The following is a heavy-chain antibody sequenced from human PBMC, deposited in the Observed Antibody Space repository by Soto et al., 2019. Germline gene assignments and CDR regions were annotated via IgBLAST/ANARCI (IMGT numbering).Heavy chain of an antibody. CDR3: VASLAASGLNWLDP. CDR1: GGYISEKY. J-gene: IGHJ5*02. D-gene: IGHD6-13*01. Sequence: SETLSLTCIVSGGYISEKYWNWVRQPPGKGLEWIGLIFANGHTDYNPSLKSRVTMSVDASKNQFSLRLTSMTAADTAVYYCVASLAASGLNWLDPWGRGTLVTVSS. CDR2: IFANGHT. V-gene: IGHV4-4*07.